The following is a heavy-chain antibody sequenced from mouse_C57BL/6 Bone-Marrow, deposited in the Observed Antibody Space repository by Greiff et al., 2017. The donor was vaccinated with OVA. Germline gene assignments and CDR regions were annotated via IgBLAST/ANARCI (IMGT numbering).Heavy chain of an antibody. CDR1: GFTFSDYG. V-gene: IGHV5-17*01. J-gene: IGHJ2*01. CDR3: ARRLGENFDY. Sequence: EVKLVESGGGLVKPGGSLKLSCAASGFTFSDYGMHWVRQAPEKGLEWVAYISSGSSTIYYADTVKGRFTISRDNAKNTLFLQMTSLRSEDTAMYYCARRLGENFDYWGQGTTLTVSS. CDR2: ISSGSSTI. D-gene: IGHD3-2*02.